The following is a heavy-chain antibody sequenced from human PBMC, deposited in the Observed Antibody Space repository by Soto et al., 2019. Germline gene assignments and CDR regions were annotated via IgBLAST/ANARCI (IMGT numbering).Heavy chain of an antibody. CDR1: GFTFDDYA. V-gene: IGHV3-9*01. CDR3: AKASDYGAIDY. J-gene: IGHJ4*02. D-gene: IGHD4-17*01. CDR2: ISWNRGSI. Sequence: PGGSLRLSCAASGFTFDDYAMHWVRQAPGKGLEWVSGISWNRGSIGYADSVKGRFTVSRDNARNSLYLQMNSLRTEDTAFYYCAKASDYGAIDYWGQGTLVTVSS.